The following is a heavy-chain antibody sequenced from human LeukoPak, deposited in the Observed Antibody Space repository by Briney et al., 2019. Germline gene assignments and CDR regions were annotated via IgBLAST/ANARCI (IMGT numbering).Heavy chain of an antibody. CDR1: GGSISSGGYY. CDR3: ARSELLWFGGVNSGFDY. Sequence: PSETLSLTCTVSGGSISSGGYYWSWIRQHLGKGLEWIGYIYYSGSTYYNPSLKSRVTISVDTSKNQFSLKLSSVTAADTAVYYCARSELLWFGGVNSGFDYWGQGTLVTVSS. CDR2: IYYSGST. V-gene: IGHV4-31*03. D-gene: IGHD3-10*01. J-gene: IGHJ4*02.